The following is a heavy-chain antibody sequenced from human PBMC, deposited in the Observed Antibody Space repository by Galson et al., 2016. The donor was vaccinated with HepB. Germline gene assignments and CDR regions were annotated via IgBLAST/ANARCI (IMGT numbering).Heavy chain of an antibody. J-gene: IGHJ4*02. Sequence: SLRLSCAASGFTFRSYDMSWVRQAPGKGLEWVSGINYSGSNTYYADSVKGRFTISRDNSKNTLYLQMNSLRVEDSAVYYCANGKRYSDSGSYYVDYWGQGTLVTVSS. D-gene: IGHD3-10*01. CDR3: ANGKRYSDSGSYYVDY. CDR1: GFTFRSYD. V-gene: IGHV3-23*01. CDR2: INYSGSNT.